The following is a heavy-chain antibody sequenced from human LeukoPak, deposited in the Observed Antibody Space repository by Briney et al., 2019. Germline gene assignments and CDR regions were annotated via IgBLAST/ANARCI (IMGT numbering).Heavy chain of an antibody. D-gene: IGHD6-13*01. J-gene: IGHJ6*02. CDR1: GATFSSYV. Sequence: GASVKVSCKASGATFSSYVIGWVRQPPGQGLEWMGGIIPIFGTANYAQKFQGRVTMTRDTSTSTVYMELSSLRSEDPAVYYCARDIAAAGQGLMDVWGQGTTVTVSS. CDR2: IIPIFGTA. CDR3: ARDIAAAGQGLMDV. V-gene: IGHV1-69*05.